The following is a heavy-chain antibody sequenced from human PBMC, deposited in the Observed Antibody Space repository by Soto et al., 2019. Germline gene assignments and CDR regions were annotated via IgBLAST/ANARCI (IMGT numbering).Heavy chain of an antibody. Sequence: SGPTLVNPTQTLTLTCTFSGFSLSTSGVGVGWIRQPPGKALEWLALIYWDDDKRYSPSLKSRLTITKDTSKNQVVLTMTNMDPVDTATYYCAHSLGRFGELLFTSFDYWGQGTMVTVYS. J-gene: IGHJ4*02. CDR3: AHSLGRFGELLFTSFDY. V-gene: IGHV2-5*02. CDR1: GFSLSTSGVG. D-gene: IGHD3-10*01. CDR2: IYWDDDK.